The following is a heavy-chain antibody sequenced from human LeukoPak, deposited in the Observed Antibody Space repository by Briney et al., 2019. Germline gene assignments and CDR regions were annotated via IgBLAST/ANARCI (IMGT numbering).Heavy chain of an antibody. Sequence: PGGSLRLSCAASGFTFSNYAMSWVRQAPGKGLEWVSTISGSGGSTYYADSVKGRFTISRDNSKNTLYLQLNSLRAEDTAVYYCAKSTSPLYYYYGMDVWGQGTTVTVFS. V-gene: IGHV3-23*01. CDR3: AKSTSPLYYYYGMDV. J-gene: IGHJ6*02. CDR1: GFTFSNYA. D-gene: IGHD2-2*01. CDR2: ISGSGGST.